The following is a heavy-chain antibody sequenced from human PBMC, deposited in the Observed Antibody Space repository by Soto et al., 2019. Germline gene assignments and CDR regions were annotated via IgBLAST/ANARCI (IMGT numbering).Heavy chain of an antibody. J-gene: IGHJ4*02. D-gene: IGHD6-19*01. Sequence: EVQLVESGGGLVQPGGSLRLSCAASGFTFSSYWMHWVRQAPGKGLVWVSRIDNGGSSTSYADSVKGRFTISRDNAKNPLYLQRNSLRAEDTAVYYCARLKVAGTRDFDYWGQGTLVTVSS. CDR1: GFTFSSYW. CDR3: ARLKVAGTRDFDY. V-gene: IGHV3-74*01. CDR2: IDNGGSST.